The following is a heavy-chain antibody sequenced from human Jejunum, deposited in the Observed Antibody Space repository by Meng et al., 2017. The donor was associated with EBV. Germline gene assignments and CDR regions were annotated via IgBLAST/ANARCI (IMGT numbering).Heavy chain of an antibody. J-gene: IGHJ4*02. V-gene: IGHV4-34*02. CDR1: RGSFSGYY. Sequence: VQLQPWGAGLLKPSVTLSLTCAVYRGSFSGYYWSWIRQHPGKGLEWIGEINHSGSTNYNPSLRSRVTISVETSKNQFSLRLNSVTAADTAVYYCARVAFSYTTRSLDSWGQGTLVTV. CDR3: ARVAFSYTTRSLDS. D-gene: IGHD3-16*02. CDR2: INHSGST.